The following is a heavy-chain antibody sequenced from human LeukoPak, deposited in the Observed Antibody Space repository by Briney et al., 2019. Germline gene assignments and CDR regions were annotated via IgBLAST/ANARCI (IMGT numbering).Heavy chain of an antibody. CDR2: ISSSSSYI. CDR1: GFTFSSYS. Sequence: PGGSLRLSCAASGFTFSSYSMNWVRQAPGKGLEWVSSISSSSSYIYYADSVKGRFTISRDNAKNSLYLQMNSLRAEDTAVYYCARAVSSLGYFDYWGQGTLVTVSS. D-gene: IGHD3-16*01. J-gene: IGHJ4*02. V-gene: IGHV3-21*01. CDR3: ARAVSSLGYFDY.